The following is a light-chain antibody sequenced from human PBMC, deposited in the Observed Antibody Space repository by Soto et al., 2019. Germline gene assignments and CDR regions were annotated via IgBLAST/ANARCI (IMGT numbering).Light chain of an antibody. CDR3: QQYNNWPPAYT. Sequence: EIVLTQSPATLSVSPGESATLSCRASQRISTNLAWYQQKGGQPPRLLIYAASTIATGTTQRFSGSGSGTAFTLTISSLQSEDFAVYYCQQYNNWPPAYTFGQGTRVESK. CDR1: QRISTN. J-gene: IGKJ2*01. CDR2: AAS. V-gene: IGKV3-15*01.